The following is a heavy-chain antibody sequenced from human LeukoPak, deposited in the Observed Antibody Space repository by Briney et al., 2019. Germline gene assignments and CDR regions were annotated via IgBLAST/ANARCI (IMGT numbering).Heavy chain of an antibody. CDR3: ATDYGYCSTTSCPTFYY. CDR1: GFTFSSYA. V-gene: IGHV3-23*01. D-gene: IGHD2-2*01. J-gene: IGHJ4*02. CDR2: ISGSGGST. Sequence: GGSLRLSCAASGFTFSSYAMSWVRQAPGKGLEWVSAISGSGGSTYYADSVKGRFTISRDNSKNTLYLQMYSLTPEDTSIYYCATDYGYCSTTSCPTFYYWGQGTLVTVSS.